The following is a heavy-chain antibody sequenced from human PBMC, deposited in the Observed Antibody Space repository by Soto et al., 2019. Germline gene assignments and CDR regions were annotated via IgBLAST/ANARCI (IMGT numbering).Heavy chain of an antibody. Sequence: GGSLRLSCVASGFTFSDYVMSWVRQVPGKGLEWVSSISDGGERTDYRDSVRGRFTISRDNARVTLHLQMNSLRVDDTATYFCAKDTSGWYSHFWGQGTLVTVS. CDR3: AKDTSGWYSHF. J-gene: IGHJ4*02. CDR2: ISDGGERT. V-gene: IGHV3-23*01. CDR1: GFTFSDYV. D-gene: IGHD6-19*01.